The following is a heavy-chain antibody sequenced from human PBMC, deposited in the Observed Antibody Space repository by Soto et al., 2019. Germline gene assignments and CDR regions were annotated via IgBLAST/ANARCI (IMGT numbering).Heavy chain of an antibody. CDR2: VSVYGDT. CDR3: AKDYYCDY. J-gene: IGHJ4*02. V-gene: IGHV3-23*01. Sequence: DVQLFDSGGGWVQPGGSLRLSCAASGFTFSSHAMSWVRQAPGKGLEWVSSVSVYGDTYYADSVKGRFTISRDNSKTTLFLQMSSLRAEDTAVYYCAKDYYCDYWGKGTLVTVSS. CDR1: GFTFSSHA.